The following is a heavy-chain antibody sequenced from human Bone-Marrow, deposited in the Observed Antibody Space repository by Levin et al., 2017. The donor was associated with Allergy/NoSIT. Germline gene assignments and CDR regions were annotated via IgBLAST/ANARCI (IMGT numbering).Heavy chain of an antibody. CDR3: ARRTIFGVWQVGYYFDY. CDR1: GGSISSSSYY. J-gene: IGHJ4*02. D-gene: IGHD3-3*01. Sequence: SETLSLTCTVSGGSISSSSYYWGWIRQPPGKGLEWIGSIYYSGSTYYNPSLKSRVTISVDTSKNQFSLKLSSVTAADTAVYYCARRTIFGVWQVGYYFDYWGQGTLVTVSS. CDR2: IYYSGST. V-gene: IGHV4-39*01.